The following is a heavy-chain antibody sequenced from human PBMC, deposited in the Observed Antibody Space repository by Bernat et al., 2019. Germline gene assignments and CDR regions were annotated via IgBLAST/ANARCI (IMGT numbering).Heavy chain of an antibody. CDR3: ARGHFFNSY. J-gene: IGHJ4*02. V-gene: IGHV4-34*01. Sequence: QVQLDQWGAGLLKPSETLSLTCAVYGGSFSGYYWTWIRQPPGRGLEWIGEVSHTGSTNYNPSLKSRVTISVDTSMNQFSLRLTSTTAADTAVYYCARGHFFNSYWGRGTPVTVSS. CDR2: VSHTGST. CDR1: GGSFSGYY.